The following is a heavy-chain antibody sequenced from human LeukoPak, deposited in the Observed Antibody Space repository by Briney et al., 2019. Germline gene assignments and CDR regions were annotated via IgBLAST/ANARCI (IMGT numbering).Heavy chain of an antibody. CDR2: ISYDGSNK. Sequence: PGRSLRLSCAASGFTFSSYGMHWVRQAPGKGLEWVAVISYDGSNKYYAASVKGRFTISRDNSKNTQYLQMNSLRAEDTAVYYCAKDRAGPYSSSWFYYFDYWGQGTLVTVSS. V-gene: IGHV3-30*18. CDR1: GFTFSSYG. D-gene: IGHD6-13*01. CDR3: AKDRAGPYSSSWFYYFDY. J-gene: IGHJ4*02.